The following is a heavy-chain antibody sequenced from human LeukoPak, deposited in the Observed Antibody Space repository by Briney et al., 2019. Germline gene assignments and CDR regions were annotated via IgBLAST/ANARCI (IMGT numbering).Heavy chain of an antibody. D-gene: IGHD6-25*01. J-gene: IGHJ4*02. V-gene: IGHV4-59*12. CDR2: IYYSGVT. CDR1: GGSINPYY. Sequence: SETLSLTCTVSGGSINPYYWGWIRQPPGKGLEWIGYIYYSGVTNYNPSLKSRVTISVDTSKNQFSLKLSSVTAADTAVYYCARGLRWAATRGLDYWGQGTLVTVSS. CDR3: ARGLRWAATRGLDY.